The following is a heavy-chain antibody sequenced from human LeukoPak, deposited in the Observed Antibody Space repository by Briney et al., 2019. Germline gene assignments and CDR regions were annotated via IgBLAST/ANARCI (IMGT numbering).Heavy chain of an antibody. J-gene: IGHJ4*02. V-gene: IGHV1-2*02. CDR1: GYTFTGYY. CDR3: ARDIQQLVENSVY. CDR2: INPNSGGT. Sequence: ASVKVSCKASGYTFTGYYMHWVRQAPGQGLEWMGWINPNSGGTNYAQKFQGRVTMTRDTSISTAYMELSRLRSDDTAVYYCARDIQQLVENSVYWGQGTLVTVSS. D-gene: IGHD6-13*01.